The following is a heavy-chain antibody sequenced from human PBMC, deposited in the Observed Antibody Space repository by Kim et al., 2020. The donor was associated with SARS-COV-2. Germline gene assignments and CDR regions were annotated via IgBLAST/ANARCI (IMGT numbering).Heavy chain of an antibody. V-gene: IGHV1-2*02. J-gene: IGHJ6*02. Sequence: ASVKVSCKASGYTFTGYYMHWVRQAPGQGLEWMGWINPNSGGTNYAQKFQGRVTMTRDTSISTAYMELSRLRSDDTAVYYCARGIQLRTWDYYGMDVWGQGTTVTVSS. CDR3: ARGIQLRTWDYYGMDV. CDR2: INPNSGGT. CDR1: GYTFTGYY. D-gene: IGHD5-18*01.